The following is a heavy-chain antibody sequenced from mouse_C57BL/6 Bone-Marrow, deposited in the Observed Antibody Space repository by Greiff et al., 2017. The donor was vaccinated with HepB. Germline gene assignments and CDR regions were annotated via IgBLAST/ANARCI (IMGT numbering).Heavy chain of an antibody. V-gene: IGHV1-19*01. D-gene: IGHD2-4*01. CDR1: GYTFTDYY. J-gene: IGHJ1*03. CDR3: ARSGGYDYDRYFDV. Sequence: EVQLQQSGPVLVKPGASVKMSCKASGYTFTDYYMNWVKQSHGKSLEWIGVINPYNGGTSYNQKFKGKATLTVDKSSSTAYMELNSLTSEDSAVYYCARSGGYDYDRYFDVWGTGTTVTVSS. CDR2: INPYNGGT.